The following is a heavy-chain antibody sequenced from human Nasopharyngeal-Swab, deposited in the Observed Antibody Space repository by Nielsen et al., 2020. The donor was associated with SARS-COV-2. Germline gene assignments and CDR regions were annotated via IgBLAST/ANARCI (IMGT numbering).Heavy chain of an antibody. CDR3: AREAQSHAFDI. J-gene: IGHJ3*02. CDR2: INHRGIT. V-gene: IGHV4-34*01. Sequence: SETLSLTCAVYGGSFSGYYWSWIRQPPGKGLEWIGEINHRGITNYDPSLESRVTISLDTSKNQFSLNLSSVTAADTAVYYCAREAQSHAFDIWGQGTMVTVSS. CDR1: GGSFSGYY.